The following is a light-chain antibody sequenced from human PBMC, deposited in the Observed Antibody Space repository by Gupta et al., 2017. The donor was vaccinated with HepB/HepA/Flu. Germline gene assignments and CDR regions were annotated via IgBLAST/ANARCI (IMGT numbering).Light chain of an antibody. J-gene: IGKJ1*01. CDR1: HDISGS. CDR3: QQENSFPWT. CDR2: GTS. V-gene: IGKV1-12*01. Sequence: DIQMTQSPSSVSASIGDRVTIACRASHDISGSLAWYKQIPGEVPKLLIYGTSRLQNGVPSRFSGSGSGTEFTLTISGLQPEDFATYYCQQENSFPWTFGQGTKVDI.